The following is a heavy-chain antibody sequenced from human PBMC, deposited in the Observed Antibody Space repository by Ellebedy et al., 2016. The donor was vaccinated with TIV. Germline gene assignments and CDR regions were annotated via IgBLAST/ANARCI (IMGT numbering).Heavy chain of an antibody. Sequence: GESLKISCAASGFTFSSYGMHWVRQAPGKGLEWVAVIWYDGSNKYYADSVKGRFTISRDNSKNTLYLQMNSLRVEDTAVYYCAKGLSYPSMVRGVIPPPWYWGQGTLVTVSS. CDR1: GFTFSSYG. D-gene: IGHD3-10*01. CDR3: AKGLSYPSMVRGVIPPPWY. V-gene: IGHV3-33*06. CDR2: IWYDGSNK. J-gene: IGHJ4*02.